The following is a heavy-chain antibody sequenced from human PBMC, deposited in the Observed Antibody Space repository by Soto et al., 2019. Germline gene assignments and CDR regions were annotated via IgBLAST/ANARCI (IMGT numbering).Heavy chain of an antibody. J-gene: IGHJ5*01. CDR1: GYTFCTYD. CDR2: ISTYSGDT. CDR3: ARRHGPTTSEDWFDA. D-gene: IGHD1-1*01. Sequence: QVHLVQSGVEVKTPGASVKVSCQASGYTFCTYDISWVRQAPGQGLEWMGWISTYSGDTKYAQKFQGRVTMTTDTSTTTAYLDLRSLRSDDTAVYYCARRHGPTTSEDWFDAWGHGTLVTVSA. V-gene: IGHV1-18*01.